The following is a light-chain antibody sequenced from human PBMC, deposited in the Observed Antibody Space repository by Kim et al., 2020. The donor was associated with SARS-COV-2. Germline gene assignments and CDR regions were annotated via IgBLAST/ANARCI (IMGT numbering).Light chain of an antibody. CDR2: DVS. CDR1: SSDVGYYKS. V-gene: IGLV2-14*03. CDR3: NSHTTSSTYV. J-gene: IGLJ1*01. Sequence: ESITISCTGTSSDVGYYKSVSWYQQHPGKAPKRIIYDVSERASGVSNRFSGSQSGNTASLTISGLRTEDEADYYCNSHTTSSTYVFGSGTRVTVL.